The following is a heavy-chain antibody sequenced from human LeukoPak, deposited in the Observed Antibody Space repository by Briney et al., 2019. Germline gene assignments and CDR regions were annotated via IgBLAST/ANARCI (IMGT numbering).Heavy chain of an antibody. CDR3: ASRSSIWSGYQDTLYYFDS. V-gene: IGHV4-59*01. CDR1: GGSISSYY. CDR2: IYYSGST. J-gene: IGHJ4*02. Sequence: SETLSLTCTVSGGSISSYYWSWIRQPPGKRLEWIRHIYYSGSTNYNPSLKSRVTISVDTSKNQFSLKLSSVTAADTAVYYCASRSSIWSGYQDTLYYFDSWGQGTLVTVSS. D-gene: IGHD3-3*01.